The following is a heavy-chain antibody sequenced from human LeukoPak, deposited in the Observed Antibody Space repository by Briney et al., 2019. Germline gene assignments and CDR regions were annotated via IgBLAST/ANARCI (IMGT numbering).Heavy chain of an antibody. J-gene: IGHJ6*03. Sequence: QPGGSLRLSCAASGFTFSSYGMHWVRQAPGKGLEWVAVISYDGSNKYYADSVKGRFTISRDNSKNTLYLQMNSLRAEDTAVYYCARDGVAGRPPLQNYYYYYMDVWGKGTTVTVSS. V-gene: IGHV3-30*03. D-gene: IGHD6-6*01. CDR2: ISYDGSNK. CDR1: GFTFSSYG. CDR3: ARDGVAGRPPLQNYYYYYMDV.